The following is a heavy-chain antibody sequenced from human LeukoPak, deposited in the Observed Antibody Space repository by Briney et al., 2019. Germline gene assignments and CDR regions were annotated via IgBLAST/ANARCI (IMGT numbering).Heavy chain of an antibody. V-gene: IGHV3-23*01. CDR3: AKDLKRGYSYGYWAFTPGY. J-gene: IGHJ4*02. CDR2: ISPSGDIL. Sequence: GGSLRLSCAASGFTFRSHGMNWVGQAQGKGLEWVSGISPSGDILYYADSVKGRFTISRDNSKNTMYLKMNSLRPEDTAVYYCAKDLKRGYSYGYWAFTPGYWGQGTLVTVSS. CDR1: GFTFRSHG. D-gene: IGHD5-18*01.